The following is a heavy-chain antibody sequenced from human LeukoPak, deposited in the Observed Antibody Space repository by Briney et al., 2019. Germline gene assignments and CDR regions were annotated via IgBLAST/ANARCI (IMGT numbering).Heavy chain of an antibody. CDR3: AKDKDTPATAQPQRGYFES. V-gene: IGHV3-33*06. Sequence: GGSLRLSCAASGFPFSGSGMHWVRQAPGKGLEWVAVIWYDGSHQYYADSVKGRFTISRDNSKNTLDLQMNSLRVEDTAVYFCAKDKDTPATAQPQRGYFESWGQGTLVTVSS. CDR2: IWYDGSHQ. D-gene: IGHD2-15*01. J-gene: IGHJ4*02. CDR1: GFPFSGSG.